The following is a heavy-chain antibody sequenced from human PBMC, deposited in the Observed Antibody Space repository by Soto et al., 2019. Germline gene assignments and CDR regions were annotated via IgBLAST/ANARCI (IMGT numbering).Heavy chain of an antibody. V-gene: IGHV4-59*01. CDR1: GNSIRSYY. Sequence: QVQLQESGPGLVKPSETLSLTCTVSGNSIRSYYWSWLRQPPGKGLEWIGDNYYNGSPNYNPSLQSRVTISVDTSKNQFALKVNSVTAADTAVYYCARVRRIPMVRGLISLFDYWGQGNLVTVSS. D-gene: IGHD3-10*01. J-gene: IGHJ4*02. CDR3: ARVRRIPMVRGLISLFDY. CDR2: NYYNGSP.